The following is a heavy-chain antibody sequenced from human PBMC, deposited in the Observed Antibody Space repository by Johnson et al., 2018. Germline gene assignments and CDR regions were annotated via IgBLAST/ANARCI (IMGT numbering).Heavy chain of an antibody. J-gene: IGHJ6*02. CDR2: IHPNSGGT. CDR1: GYTFTGYY. CDR3: ARAPLGYLDV. V-gene: IGHV1-2*02. Sequence: VQLLESGAEVKKPGASVKVSCKASGYTFTGYYIHWVRQAPGHGFEWMGWIHPNSGGTNYAQKFQGRVTLTRDTSISTAYMELSRLRSADTAVYYCARAPLGYLDVWGQGTTVTVSS. D-gene: IGHD3-16*01.